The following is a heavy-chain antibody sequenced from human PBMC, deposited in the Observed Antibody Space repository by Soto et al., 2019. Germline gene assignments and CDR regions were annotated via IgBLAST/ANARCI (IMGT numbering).Heavy chain of an antibody. Sequence: ASVKVSCKASGYTFTSYAMHWVRQAPGQRLEWMGWINAGNGNTKYSQKFQGRVTITRDTSASTAYMELSSLRSEDTAVYYCARVQFGSELFKWFDPWGQGTLVTVSS. J-gene: IGHJ5*02. V-gene: IGHV1-3*01. CDR1: GYTFTSYA. CDR2: INAGNGNT. CDR3: ARVQFGSELFKWFDP. D-gene: IGHD1-26*01.